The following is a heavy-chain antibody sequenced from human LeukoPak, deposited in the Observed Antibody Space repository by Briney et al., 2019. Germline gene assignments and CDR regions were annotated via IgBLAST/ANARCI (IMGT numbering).Heavy chain of an antibody. CDR1: GGSISSGDYY. D-gene: IGHD5-18*01. V-gene: IGHV4-30-4*08. CDR2: IYYSGST. J-gene: IGHJ6*03. Sequence: SETLSLTCTVSGGSISSGDYYWSWIRQPPGKGLEWIGYIYYSGSTYYNPSLKSRVTISVDTSKNQFSLKLSSVTAADTAVYYCASLPDVDTAMVTGYYYYMDVWGEGTTVTVSS. CDR3: ASLPDVDTAMVTGYYYYMDV.